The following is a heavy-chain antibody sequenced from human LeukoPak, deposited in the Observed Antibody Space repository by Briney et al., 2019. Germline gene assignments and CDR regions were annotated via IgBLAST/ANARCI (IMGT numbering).Heavy chain of an antibody. V-gene: IGHV3-74*01. CDR3: ARGVPDNSYLSF. J-gene: IGHJ4*02. CDR2: IKVDGIST. CDR1: GFTFNSYW. Sequence: PGGSLRLSCAASGFTFNSYWMHWVRQPPGKGLVWVARIKVDGISTTYADSVKGRFTISRDNAKQTVYLQMNRLRVEDTAVYYCARGVPDNSYLSFWGQGTLVTVSS. D-gene: IGHD5-18*01.